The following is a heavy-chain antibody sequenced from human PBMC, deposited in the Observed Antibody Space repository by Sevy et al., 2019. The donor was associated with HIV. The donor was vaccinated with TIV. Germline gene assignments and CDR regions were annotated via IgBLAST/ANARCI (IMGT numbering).Heavy chain of an antibody. J-gene: IGHJ4*02. CDR3: ARDLLQLVYYFDY. D-gene: IGHD6-13*01. V-gene: IGHV3-11*01. CDR1: GFTFSDYY. CDR2: ISSSGSTI. Sequence: GGSLRLSCAASGFTFSDYYMSWIRQAPGKGLEWVSYISSSGSTIYYADSVKGRFTISRDNAKNSLYLKMNSLRAEDTAVYYCARDLLQLVYYFDYWGQGTLVTVSS.